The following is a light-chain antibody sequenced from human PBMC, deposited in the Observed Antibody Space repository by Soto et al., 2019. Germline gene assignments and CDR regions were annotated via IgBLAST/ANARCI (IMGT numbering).Light chain of an antibody. CDR1: SSDVGGYNY. J-gene: IGLJ1*01. CDR3: SSYTSSSTLYG. V-gene: IGLV2-14*01. Sequence: QSVLTQPASVSGSPGQSITISCTGTSSDVGGYNYVSWYQQRPGKAPKLMIYDVSNRPSGVSNRFSGSKSGNTASLTISGLQAEDEADYYCSSYTSSSTLYGFGTGTKVTVL. CDR2: DVS.